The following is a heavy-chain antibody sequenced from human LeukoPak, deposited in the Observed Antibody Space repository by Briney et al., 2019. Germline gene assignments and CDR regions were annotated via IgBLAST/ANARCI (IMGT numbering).Heavy chain of an antibody. CDR2: ISSSSSYT. Sequence: PGGSLRLSCAASGFTFSDYYMSWIRQAPGKGLEWVSYISSSSSYTNSADSVKGRFSISRDNAKNTLYLQMNSLRAEDTAVYYCAVHDSRFYFDYWGQGTLVTVSS. J-gene: IGHJ4*02. V-gene: IGHV3-11*06. D-gene: IGHD3-22*01. CDR1: GFTFSDYY. CDR3: AVHDSRFYFDY.